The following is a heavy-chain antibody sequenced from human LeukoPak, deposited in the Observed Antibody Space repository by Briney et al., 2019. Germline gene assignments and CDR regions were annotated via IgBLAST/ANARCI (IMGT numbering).Heavy chain of an antibody. J-gene: IGHJ5*02. CDR1: GGTFSSYA. CDR3: ARDDGDGSGSYHS. CDR2: IIPILGIA. D-gene: IGHD3-10*01. V-gene: IGHV1-69*04. Sequence: GASVKVSCKASGGTFSSYAISWVRQAPGQGLEWMGRIIPILGIANYAQKFQGRVTITADKSTSTAYMELSSLRSEDTAVYYCARDDGDGSGSYHSWGQGTLVTVSS.